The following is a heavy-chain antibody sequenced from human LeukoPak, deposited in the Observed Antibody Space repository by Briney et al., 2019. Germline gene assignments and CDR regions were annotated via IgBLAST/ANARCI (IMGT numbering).Heavy chain of an antibody. Sequence: ASVKVSCKASGYTFTGYYMHWVRQAPGQGLEWMGWINPNSGGTNYAQKFQGRVTMTRDTSINTAYMELSRLRSDDTAVYYCARALPMVRGVPFDYWGQGTLVTVSS. V-gene: IGHV1-2*02. D-gene: IGHD3-10*01. CDR2: INPNSGGT. CDR1: GYTFTGYY. J-gene: IGHJ4*02. CDR3: ARALPMVRGVPFDY.